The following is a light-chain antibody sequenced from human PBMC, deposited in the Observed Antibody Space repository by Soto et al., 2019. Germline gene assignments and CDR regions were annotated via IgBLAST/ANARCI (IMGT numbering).Light chain of an antibody. CDR3: QSYDSSLSAWV. Sequence: QSVLTQPPSVSGAPGQRVTISCSGSSSNIGARSAVHWYQQLPGTAPKLLIYGDTNRPSGVPDRFSGSRSGTSASLAITGLQAEDEADYYCQSYDSSLSAWVFGGGTKLTVL. J-gene: IGLJ3*02. CDR1: SSNIGARSA. CDR2: GDT. V-gene: IGLV1-40*01.